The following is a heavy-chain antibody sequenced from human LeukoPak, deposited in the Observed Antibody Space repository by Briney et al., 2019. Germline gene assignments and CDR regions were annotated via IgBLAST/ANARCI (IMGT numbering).Heavy chain of an antibody. J-gene: IGHJ3*02. CDR3: ARLTGSYYSAFDI. CDR2: IYPGDSDA. V-gene: IGHV5-51*01. CDR1: GYSFPNYW. Sequence: GESLKISCKVSGYSFPNYWIGWVRQMPGKGLEWMNIIYPGDSDARYSPSFQGQVTISADKSNNTAYLQWSSLKASDTAMYYCARLTGSYYSAFDIGGQGTMVTVSS. D-gene: IGHD1-26*01.